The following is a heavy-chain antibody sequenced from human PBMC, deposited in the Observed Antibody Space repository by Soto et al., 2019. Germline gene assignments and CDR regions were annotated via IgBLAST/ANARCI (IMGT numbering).Heavy chain of an antibody. CDR3: ARDSGVESSASHYLDY. J-gene: IGHJ4*02. Sequence: ASVKVSCKASGYTFTCYYMHWVRPAPGQGLEWMGWINPNSGGTNYAQKFQGWVTMTRDTSISTAYMEMSRLRSDDTAVYYCARDSGVESSASHYLDYWGQGTLVTVSS. V-gene: IGHV1-2*04. D-gene: IGHD6-6*01. CDR1: GYTFTCYY. CDR2: INPNSGGT.